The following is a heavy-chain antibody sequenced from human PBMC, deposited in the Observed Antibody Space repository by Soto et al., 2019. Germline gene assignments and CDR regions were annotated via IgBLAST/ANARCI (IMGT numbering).Heavy chain of an antibody. V-gene: IGHV3-30*03. CDR1: GFNFHAYG. D-gene: IGHD6-19*01. Sequence: QVQLVESGGGVVQPGRSLRLSCGASGFNFHAYGMHWVRQAPGKGLEWVAMLSHDGTVTYYGDSVRGRFTASRDESKNTLYLQMNSLRPEDTAMYYCARDWGSSGWYNWFDSWGQGTLVTVSS. J-gene: IGHJ5*01. CDR2: LSHDGTVT. CDR3: ARDWGSSGWYNWFDS.